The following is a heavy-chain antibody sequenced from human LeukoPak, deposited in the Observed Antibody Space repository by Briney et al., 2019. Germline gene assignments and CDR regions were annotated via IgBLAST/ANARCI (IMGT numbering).Heavy chain of an antibody. V-gene: IGHV3-21*01. CDR2: ISSSGSYI. CDR3: ARRSDHGGNYFDL. Sequence: GGSLRLSCAASGFTFSSYSMNWVRQAPGKGLEWVSSISSSGSYIYYADSVKGRFTISRDNAKNSLYLQMNSLRAEDTAVYYCARRSDHGGNYFDLWGRGTLVTVSS. CDR1: GFTFSSYS. J-gene: IGHJ2*01. D-gene: IGHD4-23*01.